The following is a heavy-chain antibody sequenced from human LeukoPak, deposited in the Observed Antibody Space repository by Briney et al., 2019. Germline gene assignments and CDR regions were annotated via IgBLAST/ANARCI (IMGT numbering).Heavy chain of an antibody. CDR2: LSYSGNT. V-gene: IGHV4-39*02. CDR1: GDSINIMGYY. D-gene: IGHD5-18*01. Sequence: PSETLSLTCSVSGDSINIMGYYWGWIRQPPGKGLEWIGTLSYSGNTYYNPSLKSRLTISVDTSKSHFSLKLSSVTAADTAVYYCARRRGYSYGQTGGYYYMDVWGKGTTVTVSS. J-gene: IGHJ6*03. CDR3: ARRRGYSYGQTGGYYYMDV.